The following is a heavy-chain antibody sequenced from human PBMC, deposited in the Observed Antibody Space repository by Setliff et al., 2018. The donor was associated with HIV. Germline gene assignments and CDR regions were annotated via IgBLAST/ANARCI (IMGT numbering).Heavy chain of an antibody. D-gene: IGHD3-22*01. CDR2: INPNSGGT. CDR3: ARGMDYYDTSGYYQYYFDY. V-gene: IGHV1-2*04. CDR1: GFSFTGYY. J-gene: IGHJ4*02. Sequence: ASVKVSCKASGFSFTGYYIHWVRQAPGQGLEWMGWINPNSGGTKYAQKFQGWVTMTRDTSINTVFMELSRLRSDDTAMYYCARGMDYYDTSGYYQYYFDYWGQGTLVTVSS.